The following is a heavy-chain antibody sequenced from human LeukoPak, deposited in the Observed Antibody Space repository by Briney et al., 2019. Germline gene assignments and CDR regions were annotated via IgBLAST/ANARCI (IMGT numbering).Heavy chain of an antibody. CDR3: ARSQGGDPHHY. CDR1: GYTFTGYY. V-gene: IGHV1-2*02. J-gene: IGHJ4*02. CDR2: INPNSGGT. D-gene: IGHD4-17*01. Sequence: GASVKVSCKASGYTFTGYYMHWVRQAPGQGLEWMGWINPNSGGTNCAQKFQGRVTMTRDTSISTAYMELSRLRSDDTAVYYCARSQGGDPHHYWGQGTLVTVSS.